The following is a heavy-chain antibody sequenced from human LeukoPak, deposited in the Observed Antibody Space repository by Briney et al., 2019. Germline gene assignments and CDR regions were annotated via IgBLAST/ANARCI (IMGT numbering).Heavy chain of an antibody. J-gene: IGHJ4*02. CDR2: VSGSGSTT. CDR1: GFTFSNYA. D-gene: IGHD3-10*01. V-gene: IGHV3-23*01. Sequence: GGSLRLSCAASGFTFSNYAMAWVRQAPGWGLEWVSIVSGSGSTTQYADSVKGRFTISRDNAKNTAYLQMNSLRDEDTAVYFCARDYAGSPDYWGQGTLVTVSA. CDR3: ARDYAGSPDY.